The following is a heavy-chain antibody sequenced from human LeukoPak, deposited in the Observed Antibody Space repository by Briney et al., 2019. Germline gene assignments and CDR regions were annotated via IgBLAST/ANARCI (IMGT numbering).Heavy chain of an antibody. CDR3: AREWAPYYDFWSGYRGHDY. CDR1: GGTFSSYA. Sequence: GSSVKVSCKASGGTFSSYAISWVRQAPGQGLEWMGRIIPIFGTAGYAQKFQGRVTITTDESTSTAYMELSSLRSEDTAVYYCAREWAPYYDFWSGYRGHDYWGQGTLVTVSS. J-gene: IGHJ4*02. D-gene: IGHD3-3*01. V-gene: IGHV1-69*05. CDR2: IIPIFGTA.